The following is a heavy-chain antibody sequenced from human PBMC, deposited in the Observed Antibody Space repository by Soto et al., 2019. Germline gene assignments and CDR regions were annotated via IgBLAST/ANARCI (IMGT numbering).Heavy chain of an antibody. CDR2: INPNSGGT. J-gene: IGHJ5*02. Sequence: ASVKVSCKASGYTFTGYYMHWVRQAPGQGLEWMGWINPNSGGTNYAQKFQGRVTMTRDTSISTAYMELSRLRSDDTAVYYCARNIVLMENWFDPWGQGTLVTVSS. CDR3: ARNIVLMENWFDP. D-gene: IGHD2-8*01. V-gene: IGHV1-2*02. CDR1: GYTFTGYY.